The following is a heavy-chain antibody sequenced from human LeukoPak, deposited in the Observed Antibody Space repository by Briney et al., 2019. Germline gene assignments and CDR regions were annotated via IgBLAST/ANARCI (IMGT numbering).Heavy chain of an antibody. V-gene: IGHV1-69*13. D-gene: IGHD6-6*01. Sequence: SVKVSCKASGGTFSSYTISWVRQAPGQGLEWMGGIIPIFGTADYAQKFQGRVTITADESTNTAYMELSSLRSEDTAVYYCARLPLRSIAVGYYGMDVWGQGTTVTVSS. CDR3: ARLPLRSIAVGYYGMDV. CDR1: GGTFSSYT. CDR2: IIPIFGTA. J-gene: IGHJ6*02.